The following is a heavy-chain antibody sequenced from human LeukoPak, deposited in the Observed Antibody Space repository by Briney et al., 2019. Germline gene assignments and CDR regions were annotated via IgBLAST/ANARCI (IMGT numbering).Heavy chain of an antibody. CDR1: GFTFSSYA. CDR2: ISSGSGTI. J-gene: IGHJ4*02. V-gene: IGHV3-48*04. Sequence: GGSLRLSCAASGFTFSSYAMSWVRQAPGKGLGWVSYISSGSGTIYYVDSVRGRFTISRDNAKNSLYLQMNSLRAEDTAGYYCARYGSGSDYWGQGTLVTVSS. D-gene: IGHD3-10*01. CDR3: ARYGSGSDY.